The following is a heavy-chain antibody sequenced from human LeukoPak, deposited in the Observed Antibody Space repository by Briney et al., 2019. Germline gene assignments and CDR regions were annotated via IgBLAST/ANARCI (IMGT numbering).Heavy chain of an antibody. CDR3: ARYNYYGSGSQPPFDY. V-gene: IGHV3-21*01. Sequence: PGGSLRLSCAASGVTFSIYSMNCVREAPGEGLEWGSSISISSSYIYYADSVKGRFTISRVNAKNSLYLQMNSLRAEDTAVYYCARYNYYGSGSQPPFDYWGQGTLVTVSS. CDR2: ISISSSYI. CDR1: GVTFSIYS. J-gene: IGHJ4*02. D-gene: IGHD3-10*01.